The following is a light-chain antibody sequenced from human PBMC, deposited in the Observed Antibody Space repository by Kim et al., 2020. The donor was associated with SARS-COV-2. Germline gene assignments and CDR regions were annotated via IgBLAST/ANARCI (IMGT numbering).Light chain of an antibody. CDR3: LQDYSYPLS. J-gene: IGKJ4*01. V-gene: IGKV1-6*01. CDR1: QGIRND. CDR2: AAS. Sequence: ASVGDRIPIPCRANQGIRNDLGCFQHKPGKAPKLLIYAASSFHSGGPSRFSVSGSGPDFTLSISSLQPEDFATYYFLQDYSYPLSFGGGTKVDIK.